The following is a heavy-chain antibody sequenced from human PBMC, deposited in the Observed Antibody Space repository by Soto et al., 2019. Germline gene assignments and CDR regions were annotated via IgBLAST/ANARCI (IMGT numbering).Heavy chain of an antibody. D-gene: IGHD6-6*01. CDR3: ARRDKEEYFFDI. J-gene: IGHJ3*02. CDR1: GGSISDYH. CDR2: IYHIGST. Sequence: QVQLQESGPGLVKPSETLSLTCTVSGGSISDYHWTWIRQPPGKGPEWIGNIYHIGSTNYNPSLKSRFSISVDTSKNQFFLKLSSVIAADTAVYYCARRDKEEYFFDIWGQGTMVTVSS. V-gene: IGHV4-59*08.